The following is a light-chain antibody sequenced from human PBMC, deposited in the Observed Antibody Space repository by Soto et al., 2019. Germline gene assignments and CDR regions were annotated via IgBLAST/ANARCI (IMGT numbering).Light chain of an antibody. V-gene: IGKV3-20*01. CDR1: QTVGNDY. Sequence: EVVLTQSPGTLSLSPGERATLSCRSSQTVGNDYLAWYQQKPDQAPRLLIYDAFNRAAGIPDRFSGSGSGTDFTLTISRLEPEDFAVYYCQVYTTSPQPFGQGTKVELK. CDR2: DAF. CDR3: QVYTTSPQP. J-gene: IGKJ1*01.